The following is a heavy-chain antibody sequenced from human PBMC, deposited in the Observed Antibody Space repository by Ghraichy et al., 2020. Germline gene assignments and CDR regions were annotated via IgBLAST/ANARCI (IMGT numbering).Heavy chain of an antibody. CDR2: IYHSGST. Sequence: SETLSLTCAVSGYSISSGYYWGWIRQPPGKGLEWIGSIYHSGSTYYNPSLKSRVTISVDTSKNQFSLKLSSVTAADTAVYYCAREYTQYYYYGMDVWGQGTTVTVSS. CDR1: GYSISSGYY. V-gene: IGHV4-38-2*02. D-gene: IGHD1-14*01. CDR3: AREYTQYYYYGMDV. J-gene: IGHJ6*02.